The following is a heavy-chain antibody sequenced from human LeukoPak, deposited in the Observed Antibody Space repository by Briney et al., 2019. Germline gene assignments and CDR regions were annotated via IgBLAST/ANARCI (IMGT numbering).Heavy chain of an antibody. CDR1: GGSISSSNW. Sequence: PSETLSLTCAVSGGSISSSNWWSWVRQPPGKGLEWIGEIYHSGSTNYNPSLKSRVTISVDKSKNQFSLKLSSVTAADTAVYYCARDRLRFLDYYYMDVWGKGTTVTVSS. J-gene: IGHJ6*03. CDR3: ARDRLRFLDYYYMDV. V-gene: IGHV4-4*02. CDR2: IYHSGST. D-gene: IGHD3-3*01.